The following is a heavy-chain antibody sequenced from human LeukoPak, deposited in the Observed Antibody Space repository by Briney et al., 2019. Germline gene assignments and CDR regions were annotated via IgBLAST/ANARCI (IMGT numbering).Heavy chain of an antibody. CDR3: ARIPLYFLEPFDY. Sequence: SETLSLTCAVYGGSVSGYYWSWIRQPPGKGLEGIGEISHRGRTHYNPSLKGRVTMSVDTSKNQFALEVDSVTAADTAVYYCARIPLYFLEPFDYWGQGILVTVSS. CDR1: GGSVSGYY. V-gene: IGHV4-34*01. CDR2: ISHRGRT. D-gene: IGHD3-3*01. J-gene: IGHJ4*02.